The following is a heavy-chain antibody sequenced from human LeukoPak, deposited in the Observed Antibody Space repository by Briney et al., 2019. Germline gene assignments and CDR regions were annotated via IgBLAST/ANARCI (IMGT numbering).Heavy chain of an antibody. J-gene: IGHJ4*02. CDR1: GFTLSIYW. D-gene: IGHD2-2*02. CDR3: ARVIYCSSTSCYTELRYFDY. V-gene: IGHV3-7*01. Sequence: GGSLRLSCAASGFTLSIYWMSWVSQAPRKGLEWVANIKKDGSEKYYVDSVKGRCTISRDNAKNSLYLQMNSLRAEDTAVYYCARVIYCSSTSCYTELRYFDYWGQGTLVTVSS. CDR2: IKKDGSEK.